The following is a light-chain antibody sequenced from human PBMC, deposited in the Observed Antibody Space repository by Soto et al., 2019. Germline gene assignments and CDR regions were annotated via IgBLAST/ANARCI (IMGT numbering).Light chain of an antibody. V-gene: IGLV2-11*01. Sequence: QSALTQPRSVSGSPGQSVTISCTGASSDVGGYKYVSWYQQYPGKAPKVMIYDVNNRPSGVPDRFSGSKSGNTASLTISGLQAEDEADYYCCSYAGSFVVFGGGTKLTVL. J-gene: IGLJ2*01. CDR3: CSYAGSFVV. CDR1: SSDVGGYKY. CDR2: DVN.